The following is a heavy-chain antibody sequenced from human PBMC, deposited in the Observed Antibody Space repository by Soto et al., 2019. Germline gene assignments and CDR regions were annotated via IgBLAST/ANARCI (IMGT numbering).Heavy chain of an antibody. V-gene: IGHV4-39*01. CDR1: GGSISSSSYY. J-gene: IGHJ4*02. CDR2: IYYSGST. CDR3: ARRVWGYCSSTSCYGTGHFDY. Sequence: QLQLQESGPGLVKPSETLSLTCTVSGGSISSSSYYWGWIRQPPGKGLEWIGSIYYSGSTYYNPSLKSRVTISVDTSKNQFSLKLSSVTAADTAVYYCARRVWGYCSSTSCYGTGHFDYWGQGTLVTVSS. D-gene: IGHD2-2*01.